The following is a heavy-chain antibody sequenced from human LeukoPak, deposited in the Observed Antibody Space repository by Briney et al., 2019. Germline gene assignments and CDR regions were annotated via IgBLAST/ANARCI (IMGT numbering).Heavy chain of an antibody. J-gene: IGHJ4*02. D-gene: IGHD3-22*01. CDR1: GFTFSSYG. Sequence: GGSLRLSCAASGFTFSSYGMHSVRQAPGKGLEWVAFIRDDGSNKYYADSVKGRFTISRDNSKYTLYLQMNSLRAEDTAVYYCAKEAEPYYYDAKTFDYWGQGTLVTVSS. CDR3: AKEAEPYYYDAKTFDY. CDR2: IRDDGSNK. V-gene: IGHV3-30*02.